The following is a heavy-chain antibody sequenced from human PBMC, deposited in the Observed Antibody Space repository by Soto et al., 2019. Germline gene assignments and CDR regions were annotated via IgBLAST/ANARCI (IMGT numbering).Heavy chain of an antibody. Sequence: PSVKVSCKASGYTFTGYYMHWVRQAPGQGLGWMGWINPNSGGTNYAQKFQGWVTMTRDTSISTAYMELSRLRSDDTAVYYCARDRWYNWNDVSLDPWGQGTLVTVSS. CDR1: GYTFTGYY. V-gene: IGHV1-2*04. CDR2: INPNSGGT. D-gene: IGHD1-1*01. CDR3: ARDRWYNWNDVSLDP. J-gene: IGHJ5*02.